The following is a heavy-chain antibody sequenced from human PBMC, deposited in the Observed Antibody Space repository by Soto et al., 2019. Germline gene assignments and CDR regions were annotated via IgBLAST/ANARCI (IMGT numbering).Heavy chain of an antibody. Sequence: WETLSLTCAVYGGSFSGYYWSWIRQPPGKALEWIGEINHSGSTNYNPSLKSRVTISVDTSKNQFSLKLSSVIAADTAVYYCARSDSSGYYRVIPGTYYYGMDVWGQGTTVTVS. CDR1: GGSFSGYY. CDR2: INHSGST. V-gene: IGHV4-34*01. J-gene: IGHJ6*02. D-gene: IGHD3-22*01. CDR3: ARSDSSGYYRVIPGTYYYGMDV.